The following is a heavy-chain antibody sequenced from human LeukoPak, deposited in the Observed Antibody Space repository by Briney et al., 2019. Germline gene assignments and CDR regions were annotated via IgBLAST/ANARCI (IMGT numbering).Heavy chain of an antibody. Sequence: GGSLRLSCAASGFTFSSFAMHWGRQAPGKGLEWVAVVSYDGRNKYYADSVKGRFTIPRDNTKNTLYLQMNSLRAEDTAVYYCARSRVWFGELLYSDWFDPWGQGTLVTASS. D-gene: IGHD3-10*01. CDR2: VSYDGRNK. J-gene: IGHJ5*02. CDR1: GFTFSSFA. CDR3: ARSRVWFGELLYSDWFDP. V-gene: IGHV3-30*04.